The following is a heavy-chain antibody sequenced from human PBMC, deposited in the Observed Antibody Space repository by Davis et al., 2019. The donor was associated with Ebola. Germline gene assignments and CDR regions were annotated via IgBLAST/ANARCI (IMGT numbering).Heavy chain of an antibody. CDR3: ARGLNKSPFDYGDNFFDY. V-gene: IGHV6-1*01. CDR2: TYFRSNWYQ. J-gene: IGHJ4*02. CDR1: GDSVSSDGAG. Sequence: MPSETLSLTCAISGDSVSSDGAGWNWIRQSPSRGLQWLGRTYFRSNWYQDYKPSVRGRITITPDTSKNQFSLQLKYVTPEDTAIYYCARGLNKSPFDYGDNFFDYWGQGTLVSVSS. D-gene: IGHD4-17*01.